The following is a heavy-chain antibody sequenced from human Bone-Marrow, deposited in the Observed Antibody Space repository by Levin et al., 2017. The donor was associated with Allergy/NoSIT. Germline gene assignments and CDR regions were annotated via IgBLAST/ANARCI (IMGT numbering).Heavy chain of an antibody. CDR1: GFTFSSYG. Sequence: GESLKISCAASGFTFSSYGMHWVRQAPGKGLEWVAVIWYDGSNKYYADSVKGRFTISRDNSKNTLYLQMNSLRAEDTAVYYCARDDRITMIVVGPRMGGLLYGMDVWGQGTTVTVSS. J-gene: IGHJ6*02. CDR3: ARDDRITMIVVGPRMGGLLYGMDV. V-gene: IGHV3-33*01. D-gene: IGHD3-22*01. CDR2: IWYDGSNK.